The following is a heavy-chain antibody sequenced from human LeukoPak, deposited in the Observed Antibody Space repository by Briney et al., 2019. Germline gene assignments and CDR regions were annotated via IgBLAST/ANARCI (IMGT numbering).Heavy chain of an antibody. CDR3: ARGGYTVDYYYMDV. V-gene: IGHV3-20*04. D-gene: IGHD6-13*01. CDR2: INWNGGST. Sequence: RARGSLRLSCAASGFTFDDYGMSWVRQAPGKGLEWVSGINWNGGSTGYADSVKGRFTISRDNAKNSLYLQMNSLRAEDTALYYCARGGYTVDYYYMDVWGKGTTVTVSS. J-gene: IGHJ6*03. CDR1: GFTFDDYG.